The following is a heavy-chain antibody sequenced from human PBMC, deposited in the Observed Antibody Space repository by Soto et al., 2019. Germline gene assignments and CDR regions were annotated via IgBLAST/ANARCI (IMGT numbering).Heavy chain of an antibody. V-gene: IGHV3-13*04. J-gene: IGHJ6*02. CDR3: ARAPFSYDSSYYYYYYGMDV. CDR1: GFTFSNYD. CDR2: IGTTGDT. D-gene: IGHD3-22*01. Sequence: GGSLRLSCAASGFTFSNYDMHWVRQPTGNGLEWVSSIGTTGDTYYSGSVKGRFTISRENAKNSLYLQMNSLRAGDTAVYYCARAPFSYDSSYYYYYYGMDVWGQGTTVTVSS.